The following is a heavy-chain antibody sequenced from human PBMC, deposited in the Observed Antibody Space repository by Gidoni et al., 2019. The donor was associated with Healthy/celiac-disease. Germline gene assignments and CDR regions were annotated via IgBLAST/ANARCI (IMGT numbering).Heavy chain of an antibody. J-gene: IGHJ4*02. Sequence: QVQLVESGGGVVQPGRSLRLSCAASGFTFSSYGMHWVRQAPGKGLEWVAVISYDGSNKYYADSVKGRFTISRDSSKNTLYLQMNSLRAEDTAVYYCAKDPEKYSSSRLPGDYWGQGTLVTVSS. D-gene: IGHD6-13*01. CDR1: GFTFSSYG. CDR3: AKDPEKYSSSRLPGDY. CDR2: ISYDGSNK. V-gene: IGHV3-30*18.